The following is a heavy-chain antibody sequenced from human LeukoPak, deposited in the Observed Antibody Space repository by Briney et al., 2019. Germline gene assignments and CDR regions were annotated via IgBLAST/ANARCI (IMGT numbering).Heavy chain of an antibody. D-gene: IGHD1-26*01. CDR3: AKGVGRLQQIQQ. Sequence: TGGSLRLSCAASGFTFSSHGMHWVRQAPGKGLEWVAFIRYNNDSDKYYAESVKGRFTISRNNSKNTLYLQMNSLRTEDTALYYCAKGVGRLQQIQQWGQGTPGTVSP. J-gene: IGHJ1*01. CDR2: IRYNNDSDK. V-gene: IGHV3-30*02. CDR1: GFTFSSHG.